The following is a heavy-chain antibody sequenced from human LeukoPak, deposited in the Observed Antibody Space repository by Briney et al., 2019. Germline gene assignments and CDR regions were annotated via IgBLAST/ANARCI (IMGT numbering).Heavy chain of an antibody. CDR1: GDSLRKSTFY. J-gene: IGHJ4*02. Sequence: SETLSLTCTVSGDSLRKSTFYWVWIRQPPGKGLEWIGSIYYSGGADYNPSLQSRVTISVDTSKNEFSLKVRSVTAADTAVYFCARTHCEGDCFSAIRYWGQGTPVTVSS. V-gene: IGHV4-39*07. D-gene: IGHD2-21*02. CDR2: IYYSGGA. CDR3: ARTHCEGDCFSAIRY.